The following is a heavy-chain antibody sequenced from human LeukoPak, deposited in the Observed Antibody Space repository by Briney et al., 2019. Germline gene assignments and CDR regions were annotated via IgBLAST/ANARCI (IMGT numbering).Heavy chain of an antibody. D-gene: IGHD6-13*01. CDR2: INHSGST. CDR1: GGSFSGYY. V-gene: IGHV4-34*01. Sequence: PSETLSLTCAVYGGSFSGYYWSWIRQPPGKGLEWIGEINHSGSTNYNPSLKSRVTISVDTSKNQFSLKLSSVAAADTAVYYCARGLIAAAASSDYWGQGTLVTVSS. J-gene: IGHJ4*02. CDR3: ARGLIAAAASSDY.